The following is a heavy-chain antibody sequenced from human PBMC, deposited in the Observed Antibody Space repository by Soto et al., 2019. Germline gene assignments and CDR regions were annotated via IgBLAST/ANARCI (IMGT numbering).Heavy chain of an antibody. J-gene: IGHJ4*02. V-gene: IGHV4-31*03. D-gene: IGHD2-15*01. CDR3: ARSPGQLGYCSGGSCYPLRYYFDY. CDR1: GGSISSGGYY. Sequence: SETLSLTCTVSGGSISSGGYYWSWIRQHPGKGLEWIGYIYYSGSTYYNPSLKSRVTISVDTSKNQFSLKLSSVTAADTAVYYCARSPGQLGYCSGGSCYPLRYYFDYWGQGTLVTVSS. CDR2: IYYSGST.